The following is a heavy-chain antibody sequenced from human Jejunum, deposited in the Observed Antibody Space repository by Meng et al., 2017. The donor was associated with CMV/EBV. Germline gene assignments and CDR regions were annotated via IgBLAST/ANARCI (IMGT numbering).Heavy chain of an antibody. CDR3: ATSTATTSNFGRVWNS. V-gene: IGHV1-69*02. D-gene: IGHD1-1*01. CDR2: ILPILDIA. Sequence: FNSYTINWVRQAPGQGLEWMGRILPILDIANSAQNFQGRLTIIADRSTSTAYMELTSLRSDDTAVYYCATSTATTSNFGRVWNSWGQGTEVTVSS. J-gene: IGHJ4*02. CDR1: FNSYT.